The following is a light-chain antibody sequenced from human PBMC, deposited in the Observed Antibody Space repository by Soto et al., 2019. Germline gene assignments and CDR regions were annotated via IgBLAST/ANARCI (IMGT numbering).Light chain of an antibody. V-gene: IGKV3-20*01. CDR3: QQYGGSPLVT. J-gene: IGKJ3*01. CDR2: GAS. CDR1: QSVSSSY. Sequence: EIVLTQSPGTLSLSPWERATLSGRASQSVSSSYLGWYQQKPGQAPRLLIYGASSRATGIPDRFSGSWSGTDFTLTISRLEPEDFAVYYCQQYGGSPLVTFGPGTKVDIK.